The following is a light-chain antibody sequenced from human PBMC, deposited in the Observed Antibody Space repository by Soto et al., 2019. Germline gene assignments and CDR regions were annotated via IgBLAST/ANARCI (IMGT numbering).Light chain of an antibody. Sequence: EIVLTQSPGTLSLSPGERATLSCRASQSVTSSYLAWYQQRPGQAPRLLIYGATSMATGIPDRFSGSGSGTDFTLTISRLEPEDVAVYYCQQYGSSPRTFGKGTKVEIK. CDR2: GAT. CDR3: QQYGSSPRT. V-gene: IGKV3-20*01. CDR1: QSVTSSY. J-gene: IGKJ1*01.